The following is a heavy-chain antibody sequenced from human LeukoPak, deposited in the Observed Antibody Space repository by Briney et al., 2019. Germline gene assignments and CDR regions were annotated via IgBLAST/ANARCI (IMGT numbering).Heavy chain of an antibody. D-gene: IGHD5-18*01. CDR3: ARARGYSYDYFDY. CDR2: IYSGGST. V-gene: IGHV3-53*01. J-gene: IGHJ4*02. CDR1: GFTVSSNY. Sequence: GGSLRLYCAASGFTVSSNYMSWVRQAPGKGLEWVSVIYSGGSTYYADSVKGRFTISRDNSKNTLYLQMNSLRAEDTAVYYCARARGYSYDYFDYWGQGTLVSVSS.